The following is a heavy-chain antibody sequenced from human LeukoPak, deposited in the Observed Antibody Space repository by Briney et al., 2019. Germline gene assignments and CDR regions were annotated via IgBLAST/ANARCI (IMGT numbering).Heavy chain of an antibody. CDR3: ARTLLPAVKGAFDI. CDR2: INTGGTT. D-gene: IGHD3-22*01. J-gene: IGHJ3*02. V-gene: IGHV4-61*02. CDR1: GDSISSGSYY. Sequence: SETLSHTCTVSGDSISSGSYYWSWIRQPAGKGLEYIGRINTGGTTNYNPSLRSRVTISVDTSKNQFSLNLGSVSAADTAVYYCARTLLPAVKGAFDIWGQGTMVTVSS.